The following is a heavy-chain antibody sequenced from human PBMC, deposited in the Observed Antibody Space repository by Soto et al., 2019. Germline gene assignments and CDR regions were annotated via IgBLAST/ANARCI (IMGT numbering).Heavy chain of an antibody. V-gene: IGHV1-18*01. CDR2: ISAYNGNT. J-gene: IGHJ4*02. CDR3: AWVVQDGQWLDLDY. CDR1: GYTFTSYG. D-gene: IGHD6-19*01. Sequence: GASVKVSCKASGYTFTSYGISWVRQAPGQGLEWMGWISAYNGNTNYAQKLQGRVTMTTDTSTSTAYMELRSLRSDDTAVYYCAWVVQDGQWLDLDYWGQGTLVTVSS.